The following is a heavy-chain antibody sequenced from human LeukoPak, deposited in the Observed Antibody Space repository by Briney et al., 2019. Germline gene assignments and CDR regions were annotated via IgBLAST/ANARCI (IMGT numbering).Heavy chain of an antibody. CDR3: ARASQYYYDSSGYPLFDY. D-gene: IGHD3-22*01. V-gene: IGHV4-39*07. J-gene: IGHJ4*02. CDR1: GGSISSSSYY. Sequence: PSETLSLTCTVSGGSISSSSYYWGWIRQPPGKGLEWIGEINHGGSTNYNPSLESRVTISVDTSKNQFSLNLSSVTAADTAVYYCARASQYYYDSSGYPLFDYWGQGTLVTVSS. CDR2: INHGGST.